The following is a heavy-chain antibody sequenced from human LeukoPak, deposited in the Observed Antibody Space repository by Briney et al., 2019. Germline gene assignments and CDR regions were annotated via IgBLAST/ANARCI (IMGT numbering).Heavy chain of an antibody. CDR2: ISSSGNTI. V-gene: IGHV3-48*04. Sequence: PGGSLRLSCAAWGFTFSSYSMNWVRQAPGKGLEGVSYISSSGNTIDYADSVKGRFTISRDNAKNSLYLQMVSLRAEDTAVYYCARLRGYSYGYGDYWGQGTLVTVSS. J-gene: IGHJ4*02. CDR3: ARLRGYSYGYGDY. D-gene: IGHD5-18*01. CDR1: GFTFSSYS.